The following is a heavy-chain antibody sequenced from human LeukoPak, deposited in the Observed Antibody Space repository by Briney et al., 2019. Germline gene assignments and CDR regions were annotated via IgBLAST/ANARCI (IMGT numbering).Heavy chain of an antibody. Sequence: GESLKISCKGSGYSFTSYWITWVRQMPGKGLEWMGRIDPSDSSTNYNPSFQGHVTISADKSISTAYLQWSSLKASDTAMYYCARLTRGYYYGSGDSLNWFDPWGQGTLVTVSS. CDR1: GYSFTSYW. CDR2: IDPSDSST. V-gene: IGHV5-10-1*01. J-gene: IGHJ5*02. CDR3: ARLTRGYYYGSGDSLNWFDP. D-gene: IGHD3-10*01.